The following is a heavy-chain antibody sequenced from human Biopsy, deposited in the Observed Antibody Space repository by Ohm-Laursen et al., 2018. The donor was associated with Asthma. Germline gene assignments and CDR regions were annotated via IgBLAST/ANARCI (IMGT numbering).Heavy chain of an antibody. J-gene: IGHJ6*02. CDR1: GFRFVHYA. V-gene: IGHV3-9*01. CDR2: ISWNSGNI. CDR3: AKDMGAGSNDPGSFIRYYCMDV. Sequence: SLRLSCAASGFRFVHYAMYWVRQAPGKGLEWVAGISWNSGNIGYAVSVKGRFIDSRDNVKHSLYLQMDSLRAEDTALYYCAKDMGAGSNDPGSFIRYYCMDVWGQGTMVTVSS. D-gene: IGHD3-16*01.